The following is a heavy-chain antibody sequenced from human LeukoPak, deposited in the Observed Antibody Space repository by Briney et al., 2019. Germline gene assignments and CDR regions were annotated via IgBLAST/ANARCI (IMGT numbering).Heavy chain of an antibody. CDR2: ISGSGGST. V-gene: IGHV3-23*01. J-gene: IGHJ4*02. CDR3: AKESFDCSGGSCYGRFDY. D-gene: IGHD2-15*01. CDR1: GFTFSSYA. Sequence: PGGSLRLSCAASGFTFSSYAMSWVRQAPGKGLEWVSAISGSGGSTYYADSVKGRFTISRDNSKNTLYLQMNSLRAEDTAVYYCAKESFDCSGGSCYGRFDYWGQGTLDTVSS.